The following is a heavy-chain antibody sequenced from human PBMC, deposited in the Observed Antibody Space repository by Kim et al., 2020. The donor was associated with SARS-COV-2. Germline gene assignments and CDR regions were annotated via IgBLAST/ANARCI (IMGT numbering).Heavy chain of an antibody. Sequence: SETLSLTCTVSGGSISSSSYYWGWIRQPPGKGLEWIGSIYYSGSTYYNPSLKSRVTISVDTSKNQFSLKLSSVTAADTAVYYCARHARNHLYRDYWGQGTLVTVSS. D-gene: IGHD2-2*02. CDR2: IYYSGST. CDR1: GGSISSSSYY. V-gene: IGHV4-39*01. CDR3: ARHARNHLYRDY. J-gene: IGHJ4*02.